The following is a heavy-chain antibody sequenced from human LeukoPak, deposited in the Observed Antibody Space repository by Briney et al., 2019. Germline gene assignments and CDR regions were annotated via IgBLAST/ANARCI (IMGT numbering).Heavy chain of an antibody. V-gene: IGHV3-48*03. CDR1: GFPFSSYE. CDR3: ARVGDYYDSSGYLL. J-gene: IGHJ4*02. D-gene: IGHD3-22*01. CDR2: ISSSGSTI. Sequence: GGSLRLSCAASGFPFSSYEMNWGRQAPGKGLEWVSYISSSGSTIYYADSVKGRFTISRDNAKNSLYLQMNSLRAEDTAVYYCARVGDYYDSSGYLLWGQGTPVTVSS.